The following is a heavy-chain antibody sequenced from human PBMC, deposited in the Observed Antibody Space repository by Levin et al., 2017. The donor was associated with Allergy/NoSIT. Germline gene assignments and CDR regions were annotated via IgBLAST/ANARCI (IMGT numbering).Heavy chain of an antibody. CDR1: GFTVSSNY. V-gene: IGHV3-53*01. Sequence: GESLKISCAASGFTVSSNYMSWVRQAPGKGLEWVSVIYSGGSTYYADSVKGRFTISRDNSKNTLYLQMNSLRAEDTAVYYCAIMSYDAFDIWGQGTMVTVSS. CDR2: IYSGGST. CDR3: AIMSYDAFDI. J-gene: IGHJ3*02.